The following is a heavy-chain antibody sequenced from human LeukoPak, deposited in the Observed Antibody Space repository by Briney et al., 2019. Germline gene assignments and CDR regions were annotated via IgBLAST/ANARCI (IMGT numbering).Heavy chain of an antibody. J-gene: IGHJ4*02. CDR2: ISSSSSYI. V-gene: IGHV3-21*01. CDR1: GFTFSSYS. D-gene: IGHD6-19*01. CDR3: AREDSSGWYSMDY. Sequence: GGSLRLSCAASGFTFSSYSMNWVRQAPGKGLEWVSSISSSSSYIYYADSVKGRFTISRDNAKNSLYLQMNSLGVEDTAVYYCAREDSSGWYSMDYWGQGTLVTVSS.